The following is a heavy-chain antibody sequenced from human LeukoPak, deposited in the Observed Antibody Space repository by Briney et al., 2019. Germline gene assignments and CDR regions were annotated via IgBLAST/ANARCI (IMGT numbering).Heavy chain of an antibody. J-gene: IGHJ4*02. CDR3: ARGHYDFWSGYYRGRRYFDY. CDR2: INHSGST. V-gene: IGHV4-34*01. CDR1: GGSFSGYY. Sequence: SETLSLTCAVYGGSFSGYYWSWIRQPLGKGLEWIGEINHSGSTNYNPSLKSRVTISVDTSKNQFSLKLSSVTAADTAVYYCARGHYDFWSGYYRGRRYFDYWGQGTLVTVSS. D-gene: IGHD3-3*01.